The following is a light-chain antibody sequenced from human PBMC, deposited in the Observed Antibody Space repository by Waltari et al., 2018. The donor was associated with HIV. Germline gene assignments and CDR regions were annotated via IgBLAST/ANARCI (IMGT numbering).Light chain of an antibody. CDR2: GAS. Sequence: ELVLTQSPGTLSLSPGERATLSCRPSQSVSSSYLAWYQQKPGQAPRLLIYGASSRATGIPDRFSGSGSGTDFTLTISRLEPEDFAVYYCQQYGSSPNTFGQGTKLEIK. CDR1: QSVSSSY. J-gene: IGKJ2*01. V-gene: IGKV3-20*01. CDR3: QQYGSSPNT.